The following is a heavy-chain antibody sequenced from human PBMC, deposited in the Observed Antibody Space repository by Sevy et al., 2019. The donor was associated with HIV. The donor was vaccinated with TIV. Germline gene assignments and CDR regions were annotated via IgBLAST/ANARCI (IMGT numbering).Heavy chain of an antibody. J-gene: IGHJ4*02. CDR2: IKSKTDGGTT. D-gene: IGHD6-19*01. CDR3: TTDRAVADVFDY. CDR1: GFTFSNAW. Sequence: GGSLRLSCAASGFTFSNAWMNWVRQAPGKGLEWVGRIKSKTDGGTTDYAAPVKGRFTISRDDSKNTLYLQMNSVKTEDTAVFYCTTDRAVADVFDYWGQGTLVTVSS. V-gene: IGHV3-15*07.